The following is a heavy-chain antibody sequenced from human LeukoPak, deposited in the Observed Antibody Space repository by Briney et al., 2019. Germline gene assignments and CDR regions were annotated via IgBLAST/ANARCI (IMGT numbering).Heavy chain of an antibody. V-gene: IGHV5-51*01. D-gene: IGHD7-27*01. Sequence: GESLKISCKGSGYSFTTYWIGWVRQMPGKGLEWMGTIYPGDSDTRYSPSFQGQVTISADKSIGTAYLQWSSLKASDTAMYYCERRLGMLQPVDYWGQGTLVSVSS. J-gene: IGHJ4*02. CDR3: ERRLGMLQPVDY. CDR2: IYPGDSDT. CDR1: GYSFTTYW.